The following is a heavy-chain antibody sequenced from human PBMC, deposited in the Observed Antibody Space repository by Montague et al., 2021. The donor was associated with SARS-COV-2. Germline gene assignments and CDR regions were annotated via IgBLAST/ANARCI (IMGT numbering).Heavy chain of an antibody. CDR3: AHRPNYGSWSYSFDY. V-gene: IGHV2-5*02. CDR2: IYWDDDK. D-gene: IGHD3-10*01. J-gene: IGHJ4*02. Sequence: PALVKPTQTLTLTCTFSGFSLSTSGVGVGWIRQPPGKALEWLALIYWDDDKRHSPSLKSRLTITKDTSKNQVVLTMTNMDPVDAATYYCAHRPNYGSWSYSFDYWGQGTLVTVSS. CDR1: GFSLSTSGVG.